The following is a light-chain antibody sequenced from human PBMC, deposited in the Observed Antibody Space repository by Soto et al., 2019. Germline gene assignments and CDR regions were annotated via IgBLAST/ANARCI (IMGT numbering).Light chain of an antibody. CDR2: EVT. Sequence: QSVLTQLPSASGSPGQSVTISCTGPSSDVGGYDYVSWYQQHPGKAPKLMIYEVTIRPSGVSDRFSGSKSGNTASLTVSGLQAEDEADYYCSSYTGGNPSYVFGTGTKVTVL. CDR3: SSYTGGNPSYV. V-gene: IGLV2-8*01. J-gene: IGLJ1*01. CDR1: SSDVGGYDY.